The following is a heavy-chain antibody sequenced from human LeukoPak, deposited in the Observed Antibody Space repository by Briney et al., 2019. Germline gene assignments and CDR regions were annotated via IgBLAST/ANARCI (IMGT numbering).Heavy chain of an antibody. V-gene: IGHV3-30*18. Sequence: GRSLRLSCAASGFTFSSYGMRWVRQAPGKGLEWVAVISYDGSNKYYADSVKGRFTISRDNSKNTLYLQMNSLRAEDTAVYYCAKTDSSGYYSDYWGQGTLVTVSS. D-gene: IGHD3-22*01. J-gene: IGHJ4*02. CDR1: GFTFSSYG. CDR3: AKTDSSGYYSDY. CDR2: ISYDGSNK.